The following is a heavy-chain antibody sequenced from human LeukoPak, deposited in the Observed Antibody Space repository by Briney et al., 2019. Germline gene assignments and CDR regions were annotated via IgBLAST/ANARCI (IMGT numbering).Heavy chain of an antibody. CDR2: IYTSGST. J-gene: IGHJ4*02. CDR1: GGSISSGSYY. D-gene: IGHD3-22*01. V-gene: IGHV4-61*02. Sequence: SETLSLTCTVSGGSISSGSYYWSWIRQPAGKGLEWIGRIYTSGSTNYNPSRKSRVTISVDTSKNQFSLKLSSVTAADTAVYYCARARRVYYYDSSGYYFDYWGQGTLVTVSS. CDR3: ARARRVYYYDSSGYYFDY.